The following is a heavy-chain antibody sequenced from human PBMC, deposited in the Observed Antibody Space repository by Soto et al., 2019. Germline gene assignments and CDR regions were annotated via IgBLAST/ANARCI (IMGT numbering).Heavy chain of an antibody. Sequence: SETLSLTCTVSGGSILDSTYYWAWIRQSPGKGLEWIGTIFYSGGTFYTPSLKSRVTMSVDTSNNQFSLKLSSVTAADTAVYYCARQASGYYYGLFDPWGQGTLVIVSS. J-gene: IGHJ5*02. CDR1: GGSILDSTYY. D-gene: IGHD3-22*01. CDR3: ARQASGYYYGLFDP. CDR2: IFYSGGT. V-gene: IGHV4-39*01.